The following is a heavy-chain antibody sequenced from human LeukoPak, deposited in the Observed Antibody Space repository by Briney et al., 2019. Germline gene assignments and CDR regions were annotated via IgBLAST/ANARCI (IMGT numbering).Heavy chain of an antibody. CDR2: ISAYNGNT. CDR3: ARDQITMVRGVMGY. CDR1: GGTFSSYA. Sequence: GSSVKVSCKASGGTFSSYAISWVRQAPGQGLEWMGWISAYNGNTNYAQKLQGRVTMTTDTSTSTAYMELRSLRSDDTAVYYCARDQITMVRGVMGYWGQGTLVTVSS. V-gene: IGHV1-18*01. J-gene: IGHJ4*02. D-gene: IGHD3-10*01.